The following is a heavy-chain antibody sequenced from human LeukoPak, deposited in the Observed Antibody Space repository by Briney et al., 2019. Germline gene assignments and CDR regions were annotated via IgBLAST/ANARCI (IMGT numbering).Heavy chain of an antibody. D-gene: IGHD6-13*01. V-gene: IGHV3-30*02. CDR1: GFTFSSYG. CDR3: AKTSSWMGFDY. Sequence: TGGSLRLSCAASGFTFSSYGMHWVRQAPGKGLEWVAFIRYDGSNKYYAGSVKGRFTISRDNSKNTLYLQMNSLRAEDTAVYYCAKTSSWMGFDYWGQGTLVTVSS. CDR2: IRYDGSNK. J-gene: IGHJ4*02.